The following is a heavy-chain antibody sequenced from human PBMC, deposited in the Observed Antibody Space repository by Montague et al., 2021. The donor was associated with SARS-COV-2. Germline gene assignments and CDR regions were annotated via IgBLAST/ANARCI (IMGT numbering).Heavy chain of an antibody. V-gene: IGHV4-34*01. CDR1: GGSFRGDY. CDR3: ARVRYYGSGTSLGVDV. CDR2: INHSGST. Sequence: SETLSLTCAVYGGSFRGDYWSWIRQPPRKGREWIGEINHSGSTNYNPSLKSRVTISVDTSKNQFSLKLSSVTAADTAVYYCARVRYYGSGTSLGVDVWGQGTTVTVS. J-gene: IGHJ6*02. D-gene: IGHD3-10*01.